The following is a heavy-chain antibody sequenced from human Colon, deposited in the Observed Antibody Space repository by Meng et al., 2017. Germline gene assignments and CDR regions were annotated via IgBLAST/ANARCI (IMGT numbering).Heavy chain of an antibody. CDR2: IYRSGST. Sequence: VQMQESGPGLVKPSGTLSLTCVVSGGSLISSNWWTWVRQAPGKGLEWIGEIYRSGSTNYNPSLKSRVTISIDTSKNKFSLKLTSVTAADTALYYCARRVQYSSGYYYFDFWGQGTLVTVSS. CDR3: ARRVQYSSGYYYFDF. V-gene: IGHV4-4*02. J-gene: IGHJ4*02. D-gene: IGHD3-22*01. CDR1: GGSLISSNW.